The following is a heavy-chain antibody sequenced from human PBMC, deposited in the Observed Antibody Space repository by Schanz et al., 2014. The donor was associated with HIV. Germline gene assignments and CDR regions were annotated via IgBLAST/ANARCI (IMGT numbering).Heavy chain of an antibody. V-gene: IGHV1-46*02. Sequence: QVQLVQSEGEVKKPGASVKVSCKTSGYTFKNYGISWLRQAPGQGLEWMGMINPSGAGTTYARKLQGRVTMTRDTSTSIVYMHLSSLRSDDTAVYYCARDEPRIAAVGIDYWGQGTLVTVSS. J-gene: IGHJ4*02. D-gene: IGHD6-13*01. CDR1: GYTFKNYG. CDR3: ARDEPRIAAVGIDY. CDR2: INPSGAGT.